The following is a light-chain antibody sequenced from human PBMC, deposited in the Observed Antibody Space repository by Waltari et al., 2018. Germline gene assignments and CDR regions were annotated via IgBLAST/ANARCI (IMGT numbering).Light chain of an antibody. Sequence: SYVLTQPPSVSVAPGETARITCGGDNIGRYRVQWYQQRPGQAPMLVIYYDSDRPSGIPERISGSNSGNTATLTISRVEAGDEAKYYCHVWHPDVDPGVFGTGTDVTVL. CDR2: YDS. V-gene: IGLV3-21*04. J-gene: IGLJ1*01. CDR1: NIGRYR. CDR3: HVWHPDVDPGV.